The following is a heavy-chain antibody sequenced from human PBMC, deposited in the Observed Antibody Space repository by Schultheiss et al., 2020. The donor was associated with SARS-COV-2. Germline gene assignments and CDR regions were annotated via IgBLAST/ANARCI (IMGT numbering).Heavy chain of an antibody. CDR2: IYYSGST. V-gene: IGHV4-59*01. CDR1: GGSFSGYY. D-gene: IGHD6-19*01. CDR3: ARDLDSSGWIDY. Sequence: SETLSLTCAVYGGSFSGYYWSWIRQPPGKGLEWIGYIYYSGSTNYKPSLKSRVTISVDTSKNQFSLKLSSVTAADTAVYYCARDLDSSGWIDYWGQGTLVTVSS. J-gene: IGHJ4*02.